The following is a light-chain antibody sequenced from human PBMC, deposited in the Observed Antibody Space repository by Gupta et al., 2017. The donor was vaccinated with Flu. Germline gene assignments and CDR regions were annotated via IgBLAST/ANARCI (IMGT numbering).Light chain of an antibody. V-gene: IGKV1D-8*01. Sequence: GDRVTISCRTSQGISSYVAWYQQKPGKTPELLMYGASTLQSGVPSRFSGSGSGTDFTLTISRLQSEDFATYYCQQYHSFPHTFGQGTKLEIK. CDR3: QQYHSFPHT. CDR1: QGISSY. CDR2: GAS. J-gene: IGKJ2*01.